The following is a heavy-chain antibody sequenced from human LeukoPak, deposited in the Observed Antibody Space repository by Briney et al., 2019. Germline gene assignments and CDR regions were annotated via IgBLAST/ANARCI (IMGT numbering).Heavy chain of an antibody. CDR2: IKTDGSST. CDR3: ARESGAAAPGL. Sequence: PGGSLRLSCAASGFSFSIYWMYWVRQAPGKGLVWVSRIKTDGSSTGYADSVKGRFTISRDNAKNTLYLQMNSLRAEDTAVYYCARESGAAAPGLWGQGTLVTVSS. CDR1: GFSFSIYW. V-gene: IGHV3-74*01. D-gene: IGHD6-13*01. J-gene: IGHJ4*02.